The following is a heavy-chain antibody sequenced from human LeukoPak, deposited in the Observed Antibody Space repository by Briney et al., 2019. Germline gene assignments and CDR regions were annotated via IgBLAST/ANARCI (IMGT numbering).Heavy chain of an antibody. V-gene: IGHV4-59*01. CDR1: GGSISSYY. CDR3: ARGQWLAYEYYFDY. J-gene: IGHJ4*02. D-gene: IGHD6-19*01. CDR2: IYYSGST. Sequence: SETLSLTCTDSGGSISSYYGSWIRQPPGKGLEWIGYIYYSGSTNYNPSLKSRVTISVDTSKNQFSLKLSSVTAADTAVYYCARGQWLAYEYYFDYWGQGTLVTVSS.